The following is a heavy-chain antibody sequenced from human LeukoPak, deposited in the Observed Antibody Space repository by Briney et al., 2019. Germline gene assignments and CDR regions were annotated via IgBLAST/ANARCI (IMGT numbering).Heavy chain of an antibody. CDR2: IRQDGTDK. CDR3: ARDYYGSGRIHAFDI. V-gene: IGHV3-7*01. Sequence: PGGSLRLSCAASGFTLSSYWMSWVRQAPGKGLEWVANIRQDGTDKYYVDSVKGRFTISRDNAKNSLYLQMNSLRVEDTAVYYCARDYYGSGRIHAFDIWGQGTMVTVSS. CDR1: GFTLSSYW. J-gene: IGHJ3*02. D-gene: IGHD3-10*01.